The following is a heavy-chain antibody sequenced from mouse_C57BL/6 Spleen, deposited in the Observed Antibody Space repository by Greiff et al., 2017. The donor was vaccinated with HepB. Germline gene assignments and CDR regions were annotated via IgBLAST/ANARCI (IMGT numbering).Heavy chain of an antibody. CDR1: GYAFSSSW. Sequence: VKLMESGPELVKPGASVKISCKASGYAFSSSWMNWVKQRPGKGLEWIGRIYPGDGDTNYNGKFKGKATLTADKSSSSAYMQLSSLTSEDSAVYFCARNYYYGSSSFDYWGQGTTLTVSS. CDR2: IYPGDGDT. CDR3: ARNYYYGSSSFDY. V-gene: IGHV1-82*01. J-gene: IGHJ2*01. D-gene: IGHD1-1*01.